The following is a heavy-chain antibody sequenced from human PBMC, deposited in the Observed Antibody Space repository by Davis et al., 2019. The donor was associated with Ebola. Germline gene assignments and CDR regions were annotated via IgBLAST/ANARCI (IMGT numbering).Heavy chain of an antibody. CDR1: GFPITNYW. CDR2: IKSDGST. CDR3: ARHDDY. Sequence: HTGGSLRLSCAVSGFPITNYWTHWVRQAPGKGLVWVSRIKSDGSTIYADSVKGRFTVSRDYAKNSLYLQMNTLRDEDTAVYYCARHDDYWGQGTLVTVSS. J-gene: IGHJ4*02. V-gene: IGHV3-74*01.